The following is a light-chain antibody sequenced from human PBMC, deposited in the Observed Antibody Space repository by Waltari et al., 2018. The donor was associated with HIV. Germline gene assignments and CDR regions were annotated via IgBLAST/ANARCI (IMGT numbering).Light chain of an antibody. Sequence: IVLTQSPATLSLSSGERATLSCRASHSVSSYLPWYQQKPGKAPRLLIYDASNRATGIPARFSGSGSGTDFTLTISSLEPEDFAVYYCQQRSNWRLTFGGGTKVEIK. CDR3: QQRSNWRLT. J-gene: IGKJ4*01. V-gene: IGKV3-11*01. CDR1: HSVSSY. CDR2: DAS.